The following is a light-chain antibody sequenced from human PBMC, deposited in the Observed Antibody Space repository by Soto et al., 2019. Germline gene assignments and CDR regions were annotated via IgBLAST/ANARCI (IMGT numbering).Light chain of an antibody. J-gene: IGLJ2*01. CDR1: SSDVGGYNY. Sequence: QSALTQPDSVSGSPGQSITISCTGTSSDVGGYNYVSWYQQHPGKAPELMIYDVSNRPSGVSNRFSGFKSGNTAFLTISGLQGEDAADYFCSSYTGSSSVVFGGGTKRTVL. CDR2: DVS. CDR3: SSYTGSSSVV. V-gene: IGLV2-14*01.